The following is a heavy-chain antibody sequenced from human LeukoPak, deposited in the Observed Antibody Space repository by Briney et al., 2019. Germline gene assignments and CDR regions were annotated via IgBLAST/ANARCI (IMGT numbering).Heavy chain of an antibody. CDR1: GYSFSDYA. D-gene: IGHD4-17*01. V-gene: IGHV1-3*01. CDR3: ARGRWTATETTYYLDY. Sequence: GASVKVSCKASGYSFSDYAIQWVRQDLGERLEWMGWINAGNGKTKYSQNFQGRGTITRDRSASTAYMELSSLRSEDTSIYYCARGRWTATETTYYLDYWGQGTLVTVSS. CDR2: INAGNGKT. J-gene: IGHJ4*02.